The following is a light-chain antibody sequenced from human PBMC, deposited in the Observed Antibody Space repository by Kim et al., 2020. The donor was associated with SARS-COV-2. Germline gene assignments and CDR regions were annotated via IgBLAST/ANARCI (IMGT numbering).Light chain of an antibody. CDR1: QTVGGN. J-gene: IGKJ5*01. CDR3: QEEQNWPIT. Sequence: EIVMTQSPDTLSVSPGGRATLSCRATQTVGGNLAWYQHKPGQAPRLLIYGASTRVTGIPARFSGSGSGTEFTLTISSLQSEDFAIYYWQEEQNWPITFGQGTRVEIK. CDR2: GAS. V-gene: IGKV3-15*01.